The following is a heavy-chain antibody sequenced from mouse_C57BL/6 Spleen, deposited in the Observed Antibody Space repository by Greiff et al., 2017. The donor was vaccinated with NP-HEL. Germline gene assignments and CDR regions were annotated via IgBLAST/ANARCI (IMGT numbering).Heavy chain of an antibody. Sequence: QVQLQQPGAELVRPGSSVKLSCKASGYTFTSYWMHWVKQRPIQGLEWIGNIDPSDSETHYNQKFKDKATLTVDKSSSTAYMQLSSLTSEDSAVYYCATPVVAPGGGYFDVWGTGTTVTVSS. V-gene: IGHV1-52*01. CDR1: GYTFTSYW. J-gene: IGHJ1*03. D-gene: IGHD1-1*01. CDR2: IDPSDSET. CDR3: ATPVVAPGGGYFDV.